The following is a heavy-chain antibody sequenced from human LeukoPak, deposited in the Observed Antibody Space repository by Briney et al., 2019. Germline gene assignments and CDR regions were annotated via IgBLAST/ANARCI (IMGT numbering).Heavy chain of an antibody. V-gene: IGHV4-34*01. CDR3: ARGERGYGMDV. CDR1: GGSFSGYY. Sequence: SETLSLTCAVYGGSFSGYYWSWIRQPPGKGLEWIGEINHSGSTNYNPSLKSRVTISVDTSKNQFSLKLSSVTAADTAVYYCARGERGYGMDVWGQGTTVTDSS. CDR2: INHSGST. D-gene: IGHD1-1*01. J-gene: IGHJ6*02.